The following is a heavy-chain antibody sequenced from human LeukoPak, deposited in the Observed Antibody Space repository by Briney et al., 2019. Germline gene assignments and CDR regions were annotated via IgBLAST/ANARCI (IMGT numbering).Heavy chain of an antibody. CDR3: ARPYYDIWSAYFY. D-gene: IGHD3-3*01. J-gene: IGHJ4*02. CDR1: GFTFSSYA. Sequence: QSGGSLRLSCAASGFTFSSYAMHWVRQAPGKGLEYVSAISNGGGSTHYANSVKGRFTISRDNSKNTLYLQMGSLRAEDMAVYYCARPYYDIWSAYFYWGQGTLVTVSS. CDR2: ISNGGGST. V-gene: IGHV3-64*01.